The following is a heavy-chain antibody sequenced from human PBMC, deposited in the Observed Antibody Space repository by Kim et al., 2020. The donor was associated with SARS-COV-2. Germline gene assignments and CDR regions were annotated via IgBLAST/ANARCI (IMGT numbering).Heavy chain of an antibody. D-gene: IGHD1-26*01. V-gene: IGHV3-23*01. CDR1: GFTFSSYA. CDR2: ISNSGTST. CDR3: AKEDLSGSSFDY. J-gene: IGHJ4*02. Sequence: VGSLRLSCAASGFTFSSYAMSWVRRAPGKGLECVSSISNSGTSTYYADSVRGRFTISRDNSKNTLYLQMNSLSAEDTAVYCCAKEDLSGSSFDYWGQGTLVTVSS.